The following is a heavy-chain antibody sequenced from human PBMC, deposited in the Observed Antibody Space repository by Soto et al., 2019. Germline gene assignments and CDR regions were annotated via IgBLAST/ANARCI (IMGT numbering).Heavy chain of an antibody. CDR3: ATPPAGYYYYGMDV. Sequence: QVQLVQSGAQVKKPGSSVKVSCKASGGTFSSYAISWVRQAPRQGLEWMGGIIRIFGTADYAQKFQGRVTITADESTSTAYMELSSLRSEDTAVYYCATPPAGYYYYGMDVWGQGTPVTVSS. J-gene: IGHJ6*02. V-gene: IGHV1-69*12. CDR1: GGTFSSYA. CDR2: IIRIFGTA.